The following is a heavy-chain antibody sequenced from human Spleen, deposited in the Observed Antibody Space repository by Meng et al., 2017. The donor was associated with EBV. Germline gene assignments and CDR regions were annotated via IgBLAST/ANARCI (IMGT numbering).Heavy chain of an antibody. Sequence: AQLQQWGAGLLKPSETLSLPCAVYGGSFTDYYWSWICQSPGKGLEWIGEINHRGSTNYKPSLKSRVTISVDTSKNQFSLNLTSVTAADTAVYYCARGMVAAASLDWWGQGTLVTVSS. CDR3: ARGMVAAASLDW. J-gene: IGHJ4*02. CDR2: INHRGST. D-gene: IGHD2-2*01. CDR1: GGSFTDYY. V-gene: IGHV4-34*01.